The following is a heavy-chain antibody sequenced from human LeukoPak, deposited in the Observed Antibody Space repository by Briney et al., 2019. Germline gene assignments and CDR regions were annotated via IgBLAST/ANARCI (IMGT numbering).Heavy chain of an antibody. J-gene: IGHJ4*02. CDR1: GGSISSFY. Sequence: LSLTCTVSGGSISSFYWSWVRQAPGKGLEWVAVISYDGSNKYYADSVKGRFTISRDNSKNTLYLQMNSLRAEDTAVYYCARGGSLAYCGGDCYWLGYWGQGTLVTVSS. CDR3: ARGGSLAYCGGDCYWLGY. V-gene: IGHV3-30-3*01. D-gene: IGHD2-21*02. CDR2: ISYDGSNK.